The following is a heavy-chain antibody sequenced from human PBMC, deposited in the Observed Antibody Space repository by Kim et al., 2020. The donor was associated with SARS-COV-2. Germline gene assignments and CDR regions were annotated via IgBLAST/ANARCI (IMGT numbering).Heavy chain of an antibody. J-gene: IGHJ4*02. D-gene: IGHD5-12*01. V-gene: IGHV3-49*02. CDR3: TRVGSGYDRGFDY. Sequence: YAASVKGRFTISRDDSKSIAYLQMNSLTTEDTAVYYCTRVGSGYDRGFDYWGQGTLVTVSS.